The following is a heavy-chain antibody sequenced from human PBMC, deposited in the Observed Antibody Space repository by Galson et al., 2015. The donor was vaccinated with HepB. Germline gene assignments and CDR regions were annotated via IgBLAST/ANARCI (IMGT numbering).Heavy chain of an antibody. CDR1: GFAFRDYG. CDR3: ARVGGDYGTFEYYFDY. J-gene: IGHJ4*01. V-gene: IGHV3-33*01. CDR2: IWHDGSKT. D-gene: IGHD4/OR15-4a*01. Sequence: SLRLSCAVSGFAFRDYGMHWVRQAPGKGLEWVAVIWHDGSKTFYADSVKGRFTISRDNSKNTLYLHMNSLRAEDTAVYYCARVGGDYGTFEYYFDYWGHGTLVTVSS.